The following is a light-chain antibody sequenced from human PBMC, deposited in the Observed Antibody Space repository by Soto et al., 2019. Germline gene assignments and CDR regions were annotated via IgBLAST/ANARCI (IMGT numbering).Light chain of an antibody. J-gene: IGKJ2*01. V-gene: IGKV3-20*01. Sequence: EIVLTQSPGTLSLSPGERAALSCRASQTVTSSYLTWYRQKPGQPPTLLIYGASIRATGIADRFNGSGSGTDFTLTISRLEPEDFAVFYCQYFDSSSYIFGQGTKLEI. CDR2: GAS. CDR1: QTVTSSY. CDR3: QYFDSSSYI.